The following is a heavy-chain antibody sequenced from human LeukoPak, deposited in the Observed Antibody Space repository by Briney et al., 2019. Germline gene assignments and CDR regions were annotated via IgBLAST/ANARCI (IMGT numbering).Heavy chain of an antibody. CDR1: GGSISTHY. J-gene: IGHJ4*02. Sequence: SETLSLTCTVSGGSISTHYWSWIRQPAGKGLEWVGRVYNSGSGSKNYNSNSSPFLRSRVFMSADASMNQFSLRLNSVTAADTGVYFCARDHGGSGAKLDYWGQGTLVTVSS. CDR2: VYNSGSGSKNYNS. V-gene: IGHV4-4*07. CDR3: ARDHGGSGAKLDY. D-gene: IGHD3-10*01.